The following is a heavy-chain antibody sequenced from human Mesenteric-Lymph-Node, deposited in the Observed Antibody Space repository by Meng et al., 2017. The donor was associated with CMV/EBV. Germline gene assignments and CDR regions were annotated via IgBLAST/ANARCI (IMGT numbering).Heavy chain of an antibody. J-gene: IGHJ4*02. CDR1: GFTFSTFG. CDR3: ARIPEWCMTCYDY. CDR2: ISSSSGYI. Sequence: GESLKISCAASGFTFSTFGLNWVRQAPGKGLEWVAYISSSSGYIYYADSVRGRFTIPRDNAKSSLYLQMNSLRAEDTAVYYCARIPEWCMTCYDYWGQGTLVTVSS. D-gene: IGHD2-8*01. V-gene: IGHV3-21*01.